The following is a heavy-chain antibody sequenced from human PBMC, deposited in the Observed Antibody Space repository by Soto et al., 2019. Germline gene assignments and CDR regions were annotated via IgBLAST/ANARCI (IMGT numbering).Heavy chain of an antibody. Sequence: GGSLRLSCAASGFTFSSYWMHWVRQAPGKGLVWVSRINSDGSSTSYADSVKGRFTISRDNAKNTLYLQMNSLRAEDTAVYYCARDRSSSFDWLTYYYYYGMDVWGQGTTVTVSS. CDR1: GFTFSSYW. J-gene: IGHJ6*02. CDR3: ARDRSSSFDWLTYYYYYGMDV. CDR2: INSDGSST. D-gene: IGHD3-9*01. V-gene: IGHV3-74*01.